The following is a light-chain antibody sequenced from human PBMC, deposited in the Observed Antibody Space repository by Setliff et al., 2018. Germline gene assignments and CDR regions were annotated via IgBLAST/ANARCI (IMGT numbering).Light chain of an antibody. CDR1: DSDVGGFNL. CDR3: SSYSSSNIPVV. J-gene: IGLJ1*01. CDR2: DVS. Sequence: ALTQPASVSGSPGQSITISCTGTDSDVGGFNLVSWYQQHPGKAPKFMIYDVSNRPSGVSNRFSGSKSGNTASLTISGLQAEDEADYYCSSYSSSNIPVVFGTGTKVTVL. V-gene: IGLV2-14*03.